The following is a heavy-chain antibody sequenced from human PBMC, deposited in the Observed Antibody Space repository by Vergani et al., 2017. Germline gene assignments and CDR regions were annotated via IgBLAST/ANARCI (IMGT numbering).Heavy chain of an antibody. CDR1: GGTFSSYA. Sequence: QVQLVQSGAEVKKPGSSVKVSCKASGGTFSSYAISWVRQAPGQGLEWMGGIIPIFGTANYAQKFQGRVTITADESTSTAYMELSSLRSEDTAVYYCARGSVCDPDYDSSGYYYCLDYWGQGTLVTVSS. CDR2: IIPIFGTA. D-gene: IGHD3-22*01. J-gene: IGHJ4*02. CDR3: ARGSVCDPDYDSSGYYYCLDY. V-gene: IGHV1-69*01.